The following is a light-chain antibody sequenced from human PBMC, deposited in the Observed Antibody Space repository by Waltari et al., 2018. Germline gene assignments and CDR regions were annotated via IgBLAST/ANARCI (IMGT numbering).Light chain of an antibody. CDR2: WAS. V-gene: IGKV4-1*01. CDR1: QSVLYSSNNKNY. CDR3: QQYYSTPIT. Sequence: DIVMTQSPDSLAVSLGERPTITCKSSQSVLYSSNNKNYLAWYQQKPGQPPKLLIYWASTRESGVPDRFSGSGSGTDFTLTISSLQAEDVAVYYCQQYYSTPITFGQGHDWRLN. J-gene: IGKJ5*01.